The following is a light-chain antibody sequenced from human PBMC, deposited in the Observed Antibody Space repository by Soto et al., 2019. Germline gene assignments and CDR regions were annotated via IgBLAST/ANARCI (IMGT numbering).Light chain of an antibody. J-gene: IGLJ2*01. CDR3: SSYTSSNTLEV. CDR2: AVT. CDR1: SSDVGGYNY. Sequence: QSALTQPASVSGSPGQSITISCTGTSSDVGGYNYVSWYQQHPGKAPKLMIYAVTDRPSGVSSRFSGSKSGNTASLTISGLQAEDEADYYCSSYTSSNTLEVFGVGTKLTVL. V-gene: IGLV2-14*01.